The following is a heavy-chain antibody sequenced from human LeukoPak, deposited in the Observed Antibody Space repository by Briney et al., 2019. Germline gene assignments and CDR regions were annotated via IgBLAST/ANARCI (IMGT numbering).Heavy chain of an antibody. J-gene: IGHJ3*02. V-gene: IGHV4-34*01. CDR3: ARDCSADAFDI. D-gene: IGHD2-21*02. Sequence: SETLSLTCAVYGGSFSGYYWGWIRQPPGKGLEWIGEINHSGSTNYNPSLKSRVTISVETSKNQFSLKLSSVTAAGTAVYYCARDCSADAFDIWGQGTMVTVSS. CDR2: INHSGST. CDR1: GGSFSGYY.